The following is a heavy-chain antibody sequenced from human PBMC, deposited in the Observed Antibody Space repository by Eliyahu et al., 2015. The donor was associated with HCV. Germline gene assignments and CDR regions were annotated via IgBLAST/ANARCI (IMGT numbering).Heavy chain of an antibody. J-gene: IGHJ6*02. Sequence: QVQLVESGGGVVQPGRSLRLSCAASGFTFSSYGMHWVRQAPGKGLEWVAVIWYDGSNKYYADSVKGRFTISRDNSKNTLYLQMNSLRAEDTAVYYCARDQYSNLVRYYYYGMDVWGQGTTVTVSS. CDR2: IWYDGSNK. CDR3: ARDQYSNLVRYYYYGMDV. D-gene: IGHD4-11*01. V-gene: IGHV3-33*01. CDR1: GFTFSSYG.